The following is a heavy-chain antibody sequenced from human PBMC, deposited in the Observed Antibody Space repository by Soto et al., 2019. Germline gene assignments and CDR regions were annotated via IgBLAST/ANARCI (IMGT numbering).Heavy chain of an antibody. D-gene: IGHD3-22*01. CDR1: GGSISSGGYY. V-gene: IGHV4-31*03. CDR3: ARDQRPPYYYDSSGYFNYYYYGTDV. CDR2: IYYSGST. Sequence: SETLSLTCTVSGGSISSGGYYWSWIRQHPGKGLEWIGYIYYSGSTYYNPSLKSRVTISVDTSKNQFSLKLSSVTAADTAVYYCARDQRPPYYYDSSGYFNYYYYGTDVWGQGTTVTVSS. J-gene: IGHJ6*02.